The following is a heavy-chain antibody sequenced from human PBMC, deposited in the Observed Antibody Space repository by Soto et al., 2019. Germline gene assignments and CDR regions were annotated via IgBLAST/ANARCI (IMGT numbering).Heavy chain of an antibody. D-gene: IGHD5-18*01. Sequence: SETLSLTCTVSGGSISSGDDYWSWIRQPPGKGLEWIGYIYYSGSTSYSPSRKSRGTISVDKSKNQFSLKLSSGTAADTAVYYCARIRDTAMASDYWGQGTLVTVSS. CDR3: ARIRDTAMASDY. CDR1: GGSISSGDDY. V-gene: IGHV4-30-4*01. CDR2: IYYSGST. J-gene: IGHJ4*02.